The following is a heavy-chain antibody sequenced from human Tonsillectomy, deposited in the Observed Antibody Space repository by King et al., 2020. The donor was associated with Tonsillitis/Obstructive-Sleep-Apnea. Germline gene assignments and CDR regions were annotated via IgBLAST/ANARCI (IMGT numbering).Heavy chain of an antibody. CDR2: MNGDGSEI. D-gene: IGHD6-19*01. CDR3: ARDIGWSAFDI. Sequence: VQLVESGGGLVQPGGSLRLSCAASGFTFSTSWMNWVRQAPGKGLEWVASMNGDGSEIYYADSVRGRFTISRDNTKNSLFLQMNSLRAEDTAVCYCARDIGWSAFDIWGQGTLVTVSS. V-gene: IGHV3-7*04. CDR1: GFTFSTSW. J-gene: IGHJ3*02.